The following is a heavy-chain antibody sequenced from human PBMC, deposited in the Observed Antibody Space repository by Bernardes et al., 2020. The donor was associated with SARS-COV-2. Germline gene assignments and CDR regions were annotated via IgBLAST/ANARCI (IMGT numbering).Heavy chain of an antibody. D-gene: IGHD3-22*01. CDR2: ITAGNGAT. CDR3: ARFFGPRPGYYFESSGYSACDI. Sequence: ASVKVSCKASGYSFTRYAIPWVRQAPGQRLEWIGWITAGNGATTYSQKLQGRVALTRDTSASTAYMELSSLKSEDTAVYFCARFFGPRPGYYFESSGYSACDIWGQGTKVNISS. CDR1: GYSFTRYA. V-gene: IGHV1-3*01. J-gene: IGHJ3*02.